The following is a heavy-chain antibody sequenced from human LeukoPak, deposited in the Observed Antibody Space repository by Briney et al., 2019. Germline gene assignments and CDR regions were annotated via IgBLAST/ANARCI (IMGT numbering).Heavy chain of an antibody. CDR1: GGSISSGSYY. J-gene: IGHJ4*02. Sequence: SETLSLTCTVSGGSISSGSYYWSWIRQPAGKGLEWSGRIYTSGSTNYNPSLKSRVTISVDTSKNQFSLKLSSVTAADTAVYYCARQGSSSWYDTAFDYWGQGTLVTVSS. V-gene: IGHV4-61*02. CDR2: IYTSGST. D-gene: IGHD6-13*01. CDR3: ARQGSSSWYDTAFDY.